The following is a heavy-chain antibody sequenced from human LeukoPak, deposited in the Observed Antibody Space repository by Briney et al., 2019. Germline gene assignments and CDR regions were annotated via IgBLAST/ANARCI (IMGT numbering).Heavy chain of an antibody. Sequence: ASVKVSCKAYGYTFMSHGISWVRQAPGQGLVWMGWISGYSSNTNYAQRLQGRVTMTTDTSTNTAYMELRSLRSDDTAVYYCARATGTWGHDGFDIWGQGTMVTVSS. J-gene: IGHJ3*02. V-gene: IGHV1-18*01. D-gene: IGHD3-16*01. CDR1: GYTFMSHG. CDR3: ARATGTWGHDGFDI. CDR2: ISGYSSNT.